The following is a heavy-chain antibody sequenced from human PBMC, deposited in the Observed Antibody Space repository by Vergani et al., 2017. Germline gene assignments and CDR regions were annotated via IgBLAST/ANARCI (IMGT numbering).Heavy chain of an antibody. Sequence: EVQLVESGGGWVQPGGSLRLPCAASGFTFSSYWMSWVRQAPGKGLEWVANIKKDGSEKYNLDSVKGRFTISRDNAKNSLYLPMNSLRAEDTAVYYCARDLSGYDLDYWGQGTLVTVSS. D-gene: IGHD5-12*01. CDR1: GFTFSSYW. J-gene: IGHJ4*02. CDR2: IKKDGSEK. V-gene: IGHV3-7*04. CDR3: ARDLSGYDLDY.